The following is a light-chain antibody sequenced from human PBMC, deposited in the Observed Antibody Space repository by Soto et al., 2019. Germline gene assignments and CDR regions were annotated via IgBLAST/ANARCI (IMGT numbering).Light chain of an antibody. Sequence: DIQMTQSPSSLSASVVDRFTITCRASQVISTYLNWYQQKPGKAPKLLIYAASSLQSGVPSRFSGSGSETDFTLTISSLQPEDFATYSCQHSTTWTFGQGTKVDIK. CDR1: QVISTY. V-gene: IGKV1-39*01. J-gene: IGKJ1*01. CDR3: QHSTTWT. CDR2: AAS.